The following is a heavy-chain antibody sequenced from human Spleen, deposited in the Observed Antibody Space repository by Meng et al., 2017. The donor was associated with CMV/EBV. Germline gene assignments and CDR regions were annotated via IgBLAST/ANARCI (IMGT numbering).Heavy chain of an antibody. J-gene: IGHJ4*02. D-gene: IGHD6-13*01. CDR1: GFSFSSYR. V-gene: IGHV3-23*01. CDR3: AKQSSSSTWSAVDY. CDR2: LSASGGTP. Sequence: SGFSFSSYRMNWVRQAPGKVLEWVSVLSASGGTPSYADSVKGRFTISRDNSKNTLYLQMYSLRAEDTAIYYCAKQSSSSTWSAVDYWGQGTLVTVSS.